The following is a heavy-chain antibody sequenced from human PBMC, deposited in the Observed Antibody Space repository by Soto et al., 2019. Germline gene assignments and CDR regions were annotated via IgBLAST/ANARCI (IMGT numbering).Heavy chain of an antibody. CDR1: GFTFSSYG. CDR3: AREGLDSGYYGVYFDY. Sequence: QVQLVESGGGVVQPGRSLRLSCAASGFTFSSYGMHWVRQAPGKGLEWVAVIWYDGSNKYYADSVKGRFTISRDNSKNTLYLQMNSLRAEDNAVYYCAREGLDSGYYGVYFDYWGQGTLVTVSS. J-gene: IGHJ4*02. D-gene: IGHD3-22*01. CDR2: IWYDGSNK. V-gene: IGHV3-33*01.